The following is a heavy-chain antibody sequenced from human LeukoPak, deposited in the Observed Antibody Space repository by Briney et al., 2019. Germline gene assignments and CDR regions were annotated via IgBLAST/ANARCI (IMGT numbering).Heavy chain of an antibody. CDR2: ISYDGSNK. CDR3: AKGGTYDSSGFWAPHFDY. D-gene: IGHD3-22*01. Sequence: GGSLRLSCAASGFTFSSYWMHWVRQAPGKGLEWVAVISYDGSNKYYADSVKGRFTFSRDNSKNTLYLQMNSLRAEDTAVYYCAKGGTYDSSGFWAPHFDYWGQGTLVTVSS. J-gene: IGHJ4*02. CDR1: GFTFSSYW. V-gene: IGHV3-30*18.